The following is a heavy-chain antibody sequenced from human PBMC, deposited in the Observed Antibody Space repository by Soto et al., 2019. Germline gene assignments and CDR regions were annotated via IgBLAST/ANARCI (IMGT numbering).Heavy chain of an antibody. Sequence: GASVKVSCKASGYTFTSYAMHWVRQAPGQRLEWMVWINAGNGNTKYSQKFQGRVTIIRDTSASTAYMELSSLRSEGTDVYYCARGASPLIDYWGQGTLVTVSS. J-gene: IGHJ4*02. V-gene: IGHV1-3*01. CDR3: ARGASPLIDY. D-gene: IGHD1-26*01. CDR1: GYTFTSYA. CDR2: INAGNGNT.